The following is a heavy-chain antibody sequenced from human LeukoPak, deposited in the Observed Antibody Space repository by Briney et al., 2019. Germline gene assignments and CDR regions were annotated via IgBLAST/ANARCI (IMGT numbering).Heavy chain of an antibody. D-gene: IGHD2-2*01. J-gene: IGHJ5*02. Sequence: GGSLRLSCATSGFIVSSKYMSWVRQAPGKGLEWVSVIYSGGSTHYADSVKGRFTISRDNSKNMLYLQMNSLRAEDTAVYYCAGGPKQQLLWGRASNGFDPWGQGTLVTVSS. CDR2: IYSGGST. V-gene: IGHV3-66*01. CDR3: AGGPKQQLLWGRASNGFDP. CDR1: GFIVSSKY.